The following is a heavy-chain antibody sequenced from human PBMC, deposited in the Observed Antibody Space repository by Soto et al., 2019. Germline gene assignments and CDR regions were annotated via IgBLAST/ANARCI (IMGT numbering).Heavy chain of an antibody. CDR3: AKFSKDYYGSGSLRSAFNY. CDR2: ISGSGDKK. Sequence: EVQVLESGGGLVQSEGSLRLSCVSSGFSFSASSMSWVRQAPGEGLEWISAISGSGDKKYYADAARGRFTISRDNSKNTVYLQMDRLRVEDTAVYYCAKFSKDYYGSGSLRSAFNYWGQGTLVTVSS. D-gene: IGHD3-10*01. J-gene: IGHJ4*02. CDR1: GFSFSASS. V-gene: IGHV3-23*01.